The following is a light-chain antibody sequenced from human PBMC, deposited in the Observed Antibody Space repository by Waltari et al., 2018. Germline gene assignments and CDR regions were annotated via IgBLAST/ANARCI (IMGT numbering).Light chain of an antibody. J-gene: IGKJ4*01. V-gene: IGKV3D-20*01. Sequence: EIVFTQSPATLSLSPGERATLSCGASQNIGGAYLAWYQQKPGLAPRLLIYDTAIRAAGVPDRCSGSGSGTDFTLTISRLDPEDFALYFCQQYANSPLTLGGGTKVEF. CDR2: DTA. CDR3: QQYANSPLT. CDR1: QNIGGAY.